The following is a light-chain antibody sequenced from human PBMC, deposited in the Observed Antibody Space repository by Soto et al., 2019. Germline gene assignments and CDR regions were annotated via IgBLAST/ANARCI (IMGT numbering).Light chain of an antibody. CDR1: QSVSSN. V-gene: IGKV3-15*01. CDR2: GAS. Sequence: ETVLTQSPATLSVSPGERAPLSCRASQSVSSNLAWYQHKPGQAPRLLIYGASTRATGIPGRFSGSGSGTEFTLTISSLQSEEVAFDYCQQYNNGLTWTFGQGTKVDIK. J-gene: IGKJ1*01. CDR3: QQYNNGLTWT.